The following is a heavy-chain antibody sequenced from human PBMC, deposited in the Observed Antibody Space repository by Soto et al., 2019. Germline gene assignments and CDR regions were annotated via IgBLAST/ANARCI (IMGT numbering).Heavy chain of an antibody. J-gene: IGHJ3*02. CDR3: ARDGRRGFGFWSGYYAPGAFDI. V-gene: IGHV1-2*04. Sequence: ASVKVSCKASGYTFTGYYIHWVRQAPGQGLEWMGWINPNSGGTNYAQKFQGWVTMTRDTSISTAYMELSRLRSDDTAVYYCARDGRRGFGFWSGYYAPGAFDIWGQGTMVTVSS. D-gene: IGHD3-3*01. CDR2: INPNSGGT. CDR1: GYTFTGYY.